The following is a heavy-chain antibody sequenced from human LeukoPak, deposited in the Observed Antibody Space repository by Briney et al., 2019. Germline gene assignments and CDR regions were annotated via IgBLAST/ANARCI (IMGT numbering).Heavy chain of an antibody. CDR2: IYYSGST. V-gene: IGHV4-59*01. CDR1: GGSISSYY. Sequence: SETLSLTCTVSGGSISSYYWSWIRQPPGKGLEWIGDIYYSGSTNYKPSLKSRVTISVDTSKNQFSLKLSSVTAADTAVYYCARGRIAVAGTKNYFDYWGQGTLVTVSS. D-gene: IGHD6-19*01. J-gene: IGHJ4*02. CDR3: ARGRIAVAGTKNYFDY.